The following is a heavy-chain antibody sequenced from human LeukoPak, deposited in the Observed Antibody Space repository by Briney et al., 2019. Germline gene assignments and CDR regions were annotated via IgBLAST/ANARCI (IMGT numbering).Heavy chain of an antibody. CDR1: GGTFSSYA. Sequence: SVKVSCKASGGTFSSYAISWVRQAPGQGLEWMGGIIPIFGTANYAQKFQGRVTITADESTSTAYMELSSLRSEDTAVYYCARASIVVVPAAMNWFDPWGQGTLVTVSS. D-gene: IGHD2-2*01. CDR3: ARASIVVVPAAMNWFDP. J-gene: IGHJ5*02. CDR2: IIPIFGTA. V-gene: IGHV1-69*13.